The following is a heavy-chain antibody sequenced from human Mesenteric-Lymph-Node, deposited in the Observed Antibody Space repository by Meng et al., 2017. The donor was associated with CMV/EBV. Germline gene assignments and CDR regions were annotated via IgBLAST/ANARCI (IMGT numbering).Heavy chain of an antibody. J-gene: IGHJ4*02. V-gene: IGHV4-34*01. CDR3: ARAGRMVRGVIRLRPFDY. Sequence: GSCSGYYWSWIRQPPGKGLEWIGEINHSGSTNYNPSLKSRVTISVDTSKNQFSLKLSSVTAADTAVYYCARAGRMVRGVIRLRPFDYWGQGTLVTVSS. CDR2: INHSGST. D-gene: IGHD3-10*01. CDR1: GSCSGYY.